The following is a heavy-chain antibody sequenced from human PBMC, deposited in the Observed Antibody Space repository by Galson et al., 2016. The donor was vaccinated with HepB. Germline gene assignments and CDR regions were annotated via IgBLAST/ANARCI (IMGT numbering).Heavy chain of an antibody. J-gene: IGHJ6*02. CDR1: GFTFDDYA. CDR3: ARDQGNLDGYDLWGTYYTGYYYGMDV. Sequence: SLRLSCAASGFTFDDYAMSWVRQGPGKGLRWVSGINWNGDNTDYADSVKGRFTISRDNTKNSLYLQMNSLRAEDTAFYYCARDQGNLDGYDLWGTYYTGYYYGMDVWGQGTTVTVSS. CDR2: INWNGDNT. V-gene: IGHV3-20*04. D-gene: IGHD3-3*01.